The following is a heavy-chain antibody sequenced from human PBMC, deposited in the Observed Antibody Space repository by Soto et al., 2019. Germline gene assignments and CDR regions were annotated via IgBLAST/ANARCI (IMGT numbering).Heavy chain of an antibody. CDR1: GGSISSYY. Sequence: SETLSLTCTVSGGSISSYYWSWIRQPPGQGLEWIGYIYYSGSTNYNPSLKSRVTISVDTSKNQFSLKLSSVTAADTAVYYCAREGSYDSSGYDWFDPWGQGTLVTVSS. V-gene: IGHV4-59*01. D-gene: IGHD3-22*01. CDR3: AREGSYDSSGYDWFDP. CDR2: IYYSGST. J-gene: IGHJ5*02.